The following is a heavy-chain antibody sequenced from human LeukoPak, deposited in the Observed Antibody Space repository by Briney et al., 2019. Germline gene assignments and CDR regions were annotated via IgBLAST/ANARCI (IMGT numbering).Heavy chain of an antibody. Sequence: GGSLRLSCAPSGFTFSNYAMNWVRQALGKGLEWVSGINGSGVITYYSDSVKGRFTISRDNSKNSLYLQMKSLRAEDTAVYYCAKDSSQGGDYLDSWGQGTLVTVSS. CDR2: INGSGVIT. V-gene: IGHV3-23*01. D-gene: IGHD3-16*01. CDR3: AKDSSQGGDYLDS. CDR1: GFTFSNYA. J-gene: IGHJ4*02.